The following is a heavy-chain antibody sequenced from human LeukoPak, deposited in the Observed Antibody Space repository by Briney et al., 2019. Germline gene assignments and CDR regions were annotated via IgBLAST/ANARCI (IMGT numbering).Heavy chain of an antibody. Sequence: GGPLRLSCAAAGFTFSTYWMAWVRQAPGKGLEWVANIKGDESARHHADSVKGRFTISRDNAQNSVYLQMSSLRAEDTAVYYGAKEVPFVLATGVCDSWGQGTLVTVSS. J-gene: IGHJ5*01. CDR1: GFTFSTYW. V-gene: IGHV3-7*01. CDR2: IKGDESAR. CDR3: AKEVPFVLATGVCDS. D-gene: IGHD1-14*01.